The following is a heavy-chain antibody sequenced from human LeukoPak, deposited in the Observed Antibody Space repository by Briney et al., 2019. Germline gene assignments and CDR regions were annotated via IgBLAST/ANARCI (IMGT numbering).Heavy chain of an antibody. J-gene: IGHJ4*02. CDR3: ARVFSGSLGPRGALGY. V-gene: IGHV3-30*04. CDR1: GFTFSSYA. Sequence: GESLKISCAASGFTFSSYAIHWVRQAPGKGLEWVAIISYDGSDKYYADSVKGRFTISRDNSKNTLYLQMNSLRGEDTAVYYCARVFSGSLGPRGALGYWGQGTLVTVSS. CDR2: ISYDGSDK. D-gene: IGHD1-26*01.